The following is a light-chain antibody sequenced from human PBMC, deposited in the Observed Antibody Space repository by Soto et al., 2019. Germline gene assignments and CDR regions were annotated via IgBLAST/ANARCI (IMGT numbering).Light chain of an antibody. CDR1: SSDVGGYNY. J-gene: IGLJ1*01. CDR3: SSYTSSSTLYV. Sequence: QSALTHPASVSGSPGQSITISCTGTSSDVGGYNYVSWYQQHPGKAPKLMIYDVSNRPSGVSNRFSGSKSGNTASLTISGLQAEDEADYYCSSYTSSSTLYVFGTGTKVTV. CDR2: DVS. V-gene: IGLV2-14*01.